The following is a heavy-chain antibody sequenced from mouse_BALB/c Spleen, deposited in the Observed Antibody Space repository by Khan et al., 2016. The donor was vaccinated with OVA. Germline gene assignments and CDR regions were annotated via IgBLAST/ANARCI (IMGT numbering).Heavy chain of an antibody. D-gene: IGHD2-10*01. Sequence: EVELVESGGGLVKPGGSLKLSCEVSGFAFNSYDMSWVRQTPEKRLEWVATISSTGTYTYYPDSVKGRFTISRDTASNTPYLQMSSLRSEDTALYYCTRPSYYGNPWFTYWGQGTLVTVSA. CDR1: GFAFNSYD. CDR2: ISSTGTYT. V-gene: IGHV5-9*02. J-gene: IGHJ3*01. CDR3: TRPSYYGNPWFTY.